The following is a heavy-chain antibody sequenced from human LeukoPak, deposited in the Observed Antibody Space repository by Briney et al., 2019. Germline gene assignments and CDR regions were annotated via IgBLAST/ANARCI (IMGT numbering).Heavy chain of an antibody. CDR1: GFTFSRYA. Sequence: PGGSLRLSCAASGFTFSRYAKSWVRQGPGKGLEWVCGISSSGESPYYADSVEGRFTISRDNSKNMLYLEINSLRAEDTALYYCAKKSRDGYNPFDYLGQGTLVTVSS. V-gene: IGHV3-23*01. CDR2: ISSSGESP. CDR3: AKKSRDGYNPFDY. J-gene: IGHJ4*02. D-gene: IGHD5-24*01.